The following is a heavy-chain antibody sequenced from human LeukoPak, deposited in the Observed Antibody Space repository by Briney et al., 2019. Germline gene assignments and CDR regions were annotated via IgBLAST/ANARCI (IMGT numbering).Heavy chain of an antibody. J-gene: IGHJ4*02. CDR1: GFTFSSYG. CDR3: ARGYYGQGDYFDY. V-gene: IGHV3-33*08. CDR2: IWYDGSNK. D-gene: IGHD3-10*01. Sequence: PGGSLRLSCAASGFTFSSYGMHWVRQAPGKGLEWVAVIWYDGSNKYYADSVKGRFTISRDNSKNTLYLQMNSRRAEGTAVYYWARGYYGQGDYFDYWGEGALVTVSS.